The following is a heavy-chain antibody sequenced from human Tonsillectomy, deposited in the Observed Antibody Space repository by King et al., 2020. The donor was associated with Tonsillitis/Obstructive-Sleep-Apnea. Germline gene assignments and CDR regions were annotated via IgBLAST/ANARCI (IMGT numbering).Heavy chain of an antibody. CDR2: INHSGST. D-gene: IGHD2-2*01. V-gene: IGHV4-34*01. CDR3: ARGDIGVVPAVKGYYYYMDV. J-gene: IGHJ6*03. CDR1: GGSFSGYY. Sequence: VQLQQWGAGLLKPSETLSLTCAVYGGSFSGYYWTWIRQPPEKGLEWIGEINHSGSTNYNPSLKSRVTISVDTSKNQFSLSLNSVTAADTAVYYCARGDIGVVPAVKGYYYYMDVWGKGTPVTVSS.